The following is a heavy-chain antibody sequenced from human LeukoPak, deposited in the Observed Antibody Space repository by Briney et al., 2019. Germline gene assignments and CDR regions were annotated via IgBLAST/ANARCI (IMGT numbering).Heavy chain of an antibody. CDR3: ARYSGSYPHDAFEI. V-gene: IGHV4-59*01. CDR2: IYYSGST. J-gene: IGHJ3*02. CDR1: GGSISSYY. D-gene: IGHD1-26*01. Sequence: SETLSLTCAVSGGSISSYYWSWIQQPPGKGLEWIGYIYYSGSTSYNPSLKSRVTISVDTSKKKFSLKLRSVTAADTAVYYCARYSGSYPHDAFEIWGQGTMVTVSS.